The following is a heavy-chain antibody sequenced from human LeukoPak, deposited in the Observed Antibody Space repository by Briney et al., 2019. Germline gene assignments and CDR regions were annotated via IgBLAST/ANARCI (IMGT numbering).Heavy chain of an antibody. D-gene: IGHD3-16*01. V-gene: IGHV4-59*12. CDR1: GGSISNYY. CDR2: SYYNDNT. J-gene: IGHJ6*03. Sequence: SETLSLTCTVSGGSISNYYWSWIRQPPGKGLEWIGYSYYNDNTNYNPSLKSRVTISVDTPKNQFSLKLSSVTAADTAVYYCARVRRSWGYYYYYMDVWGKGTTVTVSS. CDR3: ARVRRSWGYYYYYMDV.